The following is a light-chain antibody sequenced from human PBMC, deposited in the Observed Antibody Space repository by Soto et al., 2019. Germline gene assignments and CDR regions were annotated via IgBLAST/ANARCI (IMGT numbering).Light chain of an antibody. Sequence: DIQMTQSPSTLSASVGDRVTITCRASQSLNIWLAWYQQKPEKAPKLLISKASSLESGVPSRFSGSGSGTEFTLTINSLQPDDFATYYCQQYKAYSYTFGQGTKLEMK. CDR2: KAS. CDR3: QQYKAYSYT. CDR1: QSLNIW. V-gene: IGKV1-5*03. J-gene: IGKJ2*01.